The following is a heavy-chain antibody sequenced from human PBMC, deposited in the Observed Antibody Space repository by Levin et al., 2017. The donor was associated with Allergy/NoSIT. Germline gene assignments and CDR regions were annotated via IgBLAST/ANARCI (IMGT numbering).Heavy chain of an antibody. V-gene: IGHV3-48*03. D-gene: IGHD2-2*01. CDR1: GFTFSAFE. Sequence: GESLKISCSASGFTFSAFEMNWVRQPPGKGLEWISYITSSGSTIYYADSVKGRFTISRDNAKDSLYLQMNSLRAEDTAVYYCARGPSRFCTTTTCYYDYWGQGTLVTVSS. CDR2: ITSSGSTI. J-gene: IGHJ4*02. CDR3: ARGPSRFCTTTTCYYDY.